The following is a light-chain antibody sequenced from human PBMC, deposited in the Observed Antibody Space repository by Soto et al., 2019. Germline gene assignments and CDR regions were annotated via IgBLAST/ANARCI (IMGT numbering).Light chain of an antibody. CDR3: QQSYSTPYT. CDR1: QSVSSY. CDR2: AAS. V-gene: IGKV1-39*01. Sequence: DIQMTQSPSSLSASVGDRVTITCRASQSVSSYLNWYQQKPGKAPKLLIYAASSLQSGVPSRFSGSGSVTDFILTISSLQPEDFANYYCQQSYSTPYTFGQGIKLEIK. J-gene: IGKJ2*01.